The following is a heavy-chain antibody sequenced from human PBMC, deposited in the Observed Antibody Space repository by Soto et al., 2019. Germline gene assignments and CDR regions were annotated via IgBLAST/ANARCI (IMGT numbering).Heavy chain of an antibody. CDR3: ARAGVTLLLFGESDYYYYGMDG. J-gene: IGHJ6*02. CDR2: INHSGST. Sequence: PSETLSLTCAVYGGSISGYYWSWIRQPPGKGLEWIGEINHSGSTNYNPSLKSRVTISVDTSKNQFSLKLSSVTAADTAVYYCARAGVTLLLFGESDYYYYGMDGWGQGTTVTVCS. V-gene: IGHV4-34*01. D-gene: IGHD3-10*01. CDR1: GGSISGYY.